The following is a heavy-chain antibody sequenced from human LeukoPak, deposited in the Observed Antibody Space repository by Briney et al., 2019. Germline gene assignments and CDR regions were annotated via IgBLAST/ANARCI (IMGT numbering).Heavy chain of an antibody. V-gene: IGHV1-69*13. CDR3: ARGPIHSSGSYYRAAEYYYYYYMDV. CDR2: IIPIFGTA. J-gene: IGHJ6*03. CDR1: GGTFSSYA. Sequence: ASVTVSCKASGGTFSSYAISWVRQAPGQGLEWMGGIIPIFGTANYAQKFQGRVTITADESTSTAYMELSSLRSEDTAVYYCARGPIHSSGSYYRAAEYYYYYYMDVWGKGTTVTISS. D-gene: IGHD3-10*01.